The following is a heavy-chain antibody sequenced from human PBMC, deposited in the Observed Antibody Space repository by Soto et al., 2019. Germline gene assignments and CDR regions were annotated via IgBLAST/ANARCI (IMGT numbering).Heavy chain of an antibody. CDR2: IYSGGST. J-gene: IGHJ4*02. V-gene: IGHV3-66*01. D-gene: IGHD3-16*02. Sequence: GGSLRLSCAASGFTVSSNYMSWVRQAPGKGLEWVSVIYSGGSTYYADSVKGRFTISRDNSKNTLYLQMNSLRAEDTAVYYCARDTISDYDYIWGSYRSPPAYRGQGTLVTVSP. CDR3: ARDTISDYDYIWGSYRSPPAY. CDR1: GFTVSSNY.